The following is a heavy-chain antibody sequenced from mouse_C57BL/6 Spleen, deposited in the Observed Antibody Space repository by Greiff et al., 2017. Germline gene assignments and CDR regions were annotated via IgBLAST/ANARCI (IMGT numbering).Heavy chain of an antibody. Sequence: VQLQQPGTELVKPGASVKLSCKASGYTFTSYWMHWVKQRPGQGLEWIGNINPSNGGTNYNEKFKSKATLTVDKSSSTAYMQLSSLTSEVSAVYYCARILVVISFFDYWGQGTTLTVSS. CDR1: GYTFTSYW. CDR3: ARILVVISFFDY. J-gene: IGHJ2*01. CDR2: INPSNGGT. D-gene: IGHD1-1*01. V-gene: IGHV1-53*01.